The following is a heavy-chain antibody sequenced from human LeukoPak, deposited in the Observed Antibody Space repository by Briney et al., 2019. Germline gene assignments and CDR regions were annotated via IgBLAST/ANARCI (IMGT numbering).Heavy chain of an antibody. J-gene: IGHJ4*02. D-gene: IGHD1-26*01. V-gene: IGHV3-11*01. CDR3: ARGGSDFAASDF. Sequence: KPGGSLRLSCAVSGFTFSDYYMNWIRQAPGKGLEWVSYISSSGSSIYYADSVKGRFTISRDNAKNSLYLQMNSLRAEDAAVYYCARGGSDFAASDFWGQGTLVTVSS. CDR1: GFTFSDYY. CDR2: ISSSGSSI.